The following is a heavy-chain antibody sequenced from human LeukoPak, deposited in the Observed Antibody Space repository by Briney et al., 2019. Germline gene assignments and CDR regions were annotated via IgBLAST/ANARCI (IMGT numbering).Heavy chain of an antibody. CDR1: GGSISSYY. J-gene: IGHJ5*02. V-gene: IGHV4-59*01. CDR2: IFYSGST. CDR3: ARDGDASSWYGGNWFDP. D-gene: IGHD6-13*01. Sequence: PSETLSLTCTVSGGSISSYYWSWIRQPPGKELEWIGHIFYSGSTNYNPSLRSRVTISVDTSKNQFSLRLTSVTAADTAVYYCARDGDASSWYGGNWFDPWGQGILVTVSS.